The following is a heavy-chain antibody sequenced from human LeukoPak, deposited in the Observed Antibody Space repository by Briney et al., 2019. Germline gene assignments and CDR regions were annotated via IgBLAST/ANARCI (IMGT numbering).Heavy chain of an antibody. D-gene: IGHD6-6*01. Sequence: GGSLRLSCAASGFAFSNAWVSWVRQAPGKGLEWVGRIKTKTDGGTTDYAAPVKGRFTMSTDDSKNTLYLQMNSLKTEDTAVYYCTTGLEYSTSYYYYMDVWGKGTTVTVSS. CDR3: TTGLEYSTSYYYYMDV. CDR1: GFAFSNAW. CDR2: IKTKTDGGTT. J-gene: IGHJ6*03. V-gene: IGHV3-15*01.